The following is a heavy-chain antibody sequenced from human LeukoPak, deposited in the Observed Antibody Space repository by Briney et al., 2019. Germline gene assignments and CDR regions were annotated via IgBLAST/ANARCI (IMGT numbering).Heavy chain of an antibody. D-gene: IGHD5-18*01. V-gene: IGHV3-66*01. CDR3: AREHGTAMVTWFDY. Sequence: GGSLRLSCAASGFTVSSNYMSWVRQAPGKGLEWVSVIYSGGSTYYADSVKGRFTISGDNSKNTLYLQMNSLRAEDTAVYYCAREHGTAMVTWFDYWGQGTLVTVSS. J-gene: IGHJ4*02. CDR1: GFTVSSNY. CDR2: IYSGGST.